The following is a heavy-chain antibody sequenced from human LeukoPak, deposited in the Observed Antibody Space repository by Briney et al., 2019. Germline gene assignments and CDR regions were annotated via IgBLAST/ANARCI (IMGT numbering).Heavy chain of an antibody. Sequence: ASVKVSCKASGYTFTGYYMHWVRQAPGQGLEWMGRINPNSGGTNYAQKFQGRVTMTRDTSISTAYMELSRLRSDDTAVYYCARVSSGSSSGYLFDYWGQGTLVTVSS. D-gene: IGHD3-22*01. V-gene: IGHV1-2*06. CDR2: INPNSGGT. CDR3: ARVSSGSSSGYLFDY. J-gene: IGHJ4*02. CDR1: GYTFTGYY.